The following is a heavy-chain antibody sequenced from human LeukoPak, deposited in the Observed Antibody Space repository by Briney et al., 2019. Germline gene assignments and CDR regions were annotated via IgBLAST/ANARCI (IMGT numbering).Heavy chain of an antibody. V-gene: IGHV3-30-3*01. J-gene: IGHJ4*02. D-gene: IGHD6-19*01. CDR1: GFTFSSYA. CDR2: ISYDGSNK. CDR3: ARDNGTVAGRYFDY. Sequence: GGSLRLSCAASGFTFSSYAMHWVRQAPGKGLEWVAVISYDGSNKYYADSVKGRFTISRDNSKNTLYLQMNSLRAEDTAVYYCARDNGTVAGRYFDYWGQGTLVTVSS.